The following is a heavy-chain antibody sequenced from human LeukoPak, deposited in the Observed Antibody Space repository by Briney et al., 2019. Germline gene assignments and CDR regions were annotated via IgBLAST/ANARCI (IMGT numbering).Heavy chain of an antibody. J-gene: IGHJ4*02. CDR2: IRSKANSYAT. Sequence: GGSLRLSCAASGFTFRGSAMHWVRQASGKGLEWVGRIRSKANSYATAYAASVKGRFTISRDDSKNTAYLQMNSLKTEDTAVYYCTRQELWESCKYWGQGTLVTVSS. D-gene: IGHD5-18*01. CDR3: TRQELWESCKY. V-gene: IGHV3-73*01. CDR1: GFTFRGSA.